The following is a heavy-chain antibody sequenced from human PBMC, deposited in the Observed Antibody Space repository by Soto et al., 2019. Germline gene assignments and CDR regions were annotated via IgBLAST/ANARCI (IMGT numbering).Heavy chain of an antibody. D-gene: IGHD6-19*01. CDR3: AKQAGYSSGPFDY. Sequence: PGGSLRLSCVASGFTFNNFLMRWVRQAPGKGLEWGAGISGGGGTTYYADSVKGRFTISRDNSKNTVHLQLDSLGVEDTAVYYCAKQAGYSSGPFDYWDQGTLVTVSS. V-gene: IGHV3-23*01. J-gene: IGHJ4*02. CDR1: GFTFNNFL. CDR2: ISGGGGTT.